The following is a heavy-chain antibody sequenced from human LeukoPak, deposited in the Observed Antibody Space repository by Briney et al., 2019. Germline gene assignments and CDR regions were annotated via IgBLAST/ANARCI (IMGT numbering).Heavy chain of an antibody. CDR3: ARDPEGFGATYFDY. CDR1: GFSFSSYN. Sequence: PGGSLRPSCVASGFSFSSYNMNWVRQAPGKGLEWVSSISRSASNIYYADSVKGRFTISRDNAKNSFYLQMNSLRAEDTAVFYCARDPEGFGATYFDYWGQGTLVTVSS. D-gene: IGHD3-16*01. CDR2: ISRSASNI. V-gene: IGHV3-21*01. J-gene: IGHJ4*02.